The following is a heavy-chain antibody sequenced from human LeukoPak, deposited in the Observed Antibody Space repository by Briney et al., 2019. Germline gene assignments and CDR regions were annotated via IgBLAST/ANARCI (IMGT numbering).Heavy chain of an antibody. J-gene: IGHJ6*03. CDR3: ATQKYYGSGSSGHHYYYMDV. D-gene: IGHD3-10*01. Sequence: SQTLSLTCTVSGGSISNGSYYWSWIRQPAGKGLEWIGRIYTSGSTNYNPSLKSRVTISVDTSKNQFSLKLSSVTAADTAVYYCATQKYYGSGSSGHHYYYMDVWGKGTTVTISS. CDR1: GGSISNGSYY. CDR2: IYTSGST. V-gene: IGHV4-61*02.